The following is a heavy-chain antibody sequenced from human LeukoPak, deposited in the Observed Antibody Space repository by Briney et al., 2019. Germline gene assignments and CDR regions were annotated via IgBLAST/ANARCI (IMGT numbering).Heavy chain of an antibody. Sequence: KPSETLSLTCTVSGDSISSSSYYWGWIRQPPGKGLEWIGSIYYSGSTYYNPSLKSRVTISVDTSKNQFSLKLSSVTAADTAVYYCARGELGGSYDFDYWGQGTLVTVSS. J-gene: IGHJ4*02. V-gene: IGHV4-39*07. CDR1: GDSISSSSYY. CDR3: ARGELGGSYDFDY. CDR2: IYYSGST. D-gene: IGHD1-26*01.